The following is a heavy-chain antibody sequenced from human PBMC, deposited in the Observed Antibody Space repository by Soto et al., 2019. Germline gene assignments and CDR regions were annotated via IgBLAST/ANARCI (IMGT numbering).Heavy chain of an antibody. CDR2: ISGSGGTI. D-gene: IGHD2-15*01. Sequence: GSLRLSCAASGFTFSSYAMSWVRHAPGKGLEWVSSISGSGGTIKYADSVKGRFIISRDNFKNIVYLQMSSLTVEDTAVYYCANKVLFVVAAPSDRFDPWGQGTLVTVSS. CDR3: ANKVLFVVAAPSDRFDP. CDR1: GFTFSSYA. V-gene: IGHV3-23*01. J-gene: IGHJ5*02.